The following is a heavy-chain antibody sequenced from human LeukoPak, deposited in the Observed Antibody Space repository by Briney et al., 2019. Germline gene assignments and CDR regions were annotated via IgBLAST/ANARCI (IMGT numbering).Heavy chain of an antibody. CDR3: VKDGRPVVGCYDPNWFDP. D-gene: IGHD5-12*01. Sequence: PGGSLRLSCSASGFTFSSYAMHWVRQAPGKGLDYVSAISSNGGSTYYADSVKGRFTISRDNSKNTLYLQMSSLRAEDTAVYYCVKDGRPVVGCYDPNWFDPWGQGTLVTVSS. J-gene: IGHJ5*02. CDR1: GFTFSSYA. V-gene: IGHV3-64D*06. CDR2: ISSNGGST.